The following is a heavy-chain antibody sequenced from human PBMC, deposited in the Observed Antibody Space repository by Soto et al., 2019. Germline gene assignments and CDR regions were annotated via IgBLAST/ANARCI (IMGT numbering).Heavy chain of an antibody. J-gene: IGHJ6*02. Sequence: QVKLVQSGAEVKKPGASVKGSCKASGYTFTSYGLSWVRQAPGPGRAWMGWSIAYNGNTNYAQKLQGTVTMTTDTTTSAAYMERRSMRADDAVVYYCAIDSIIRSRGDGYYYGMDVWGQGTTVTVSS. CDR1: GYTFTSYG. D-gene: IGHD2-21*01. CDR2: SIAYNGNT. CDR3: AIDSIIRSRGDGYYYGMDV. V-gene: IGHV1-18*04.